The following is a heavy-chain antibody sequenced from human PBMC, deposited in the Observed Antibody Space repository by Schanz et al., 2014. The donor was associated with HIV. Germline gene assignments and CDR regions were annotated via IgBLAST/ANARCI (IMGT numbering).Heavy chain of an antibody. V-gene: IGHV3-15*01. CDR2: IKSKTDGGTT. Sequence: EVQLVESGGGLVKPGGSLRLSCAASGFTFSNAWMNWVRQAPGKGLEWVGRIKSKTDGGTTDYAAPVKGRFTISRDNSKNTLYLQMNSLRVEDTAVYYCARGGLQWHPEWFDYWGQGTLVSVSS. CDR3: ARGGLQWHPEWFDY. J-gene: IGHJ4*02. D-gene: IGHD4-4*01. CDR1: GFTFSNAW.